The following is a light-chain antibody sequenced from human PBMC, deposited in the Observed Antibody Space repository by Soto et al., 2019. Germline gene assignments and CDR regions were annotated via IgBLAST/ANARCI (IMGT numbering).Light chain of an antibody. Sequence: DIVMTQSPDSLTVSLGEMATITCKSSQSVLYSSNNKNYIAWYQQKPGQPPKLLIYWASSREPGVPDRFSGSGSETDFTFSISSPEAEDVAAYYCQQYYNIPHSFGQGTKLEIK. J-gene: IGKJ2*01. V-gene: IGKV4-1*01. CDR2: WAS. CDR1: QSVLYSSNNKNY. CDR3: QQYYNIPHS.